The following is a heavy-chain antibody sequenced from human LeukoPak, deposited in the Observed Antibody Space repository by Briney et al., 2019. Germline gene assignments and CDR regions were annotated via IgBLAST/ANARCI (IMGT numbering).Heavy chain of an antibody. V-gene: IGHV3-7*01. J-gene: IGHJ4*02. D-gene: IGHD6-19*01. CDR1: GFSFSSYW. CDR3: ARFSRSIPVVF. CDR2: IKQDGSNQ. Sequence: GGSLRLSCAASGFSFSSYWMSWVRQAPGKGLEWVANIKQDGSNQQYVDSVKGRFTISRDNAKNSLYLQMTSLRAEDTAVYYCARFSRSIPVVFWGRGTLVTVSP.